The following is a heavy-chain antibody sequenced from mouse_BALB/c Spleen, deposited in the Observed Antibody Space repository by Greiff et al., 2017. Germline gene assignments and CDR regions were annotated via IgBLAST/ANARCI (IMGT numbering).Heavy chain of an antibody. D-gene: IGHD2-4*01. CDR2: ISSGGSYT. CDR3: ARHYDYDEDY. J-gene: IGHJ3*01. CDR1: GFTFSSYG. Sequence: EVKLVESGGDLVKPGGSLKLSCAASGFTFSSYGMSWVRQTPDKRLEWVATISSGGSYTYYPDSVKGRFTISRDNAKNTLCLQMSSLKSEDTAMYYCARHYDYDEDYWGQGTLVTVSA. V-gene: IGHV5-6*02.